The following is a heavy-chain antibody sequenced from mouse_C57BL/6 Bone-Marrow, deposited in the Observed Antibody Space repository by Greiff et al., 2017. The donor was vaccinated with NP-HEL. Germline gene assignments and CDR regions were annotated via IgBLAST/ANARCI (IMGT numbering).Heavy chain of an antibody. CDR1: GFNIKDDY. CDR2: IDPENGDT. V-gene: IGHV14-4*01. Sequence: VQLQQSGAELVRPGASVKLSCTASGFNIKDDYMHWVKQRPEQGLEWIGWIDPENGDTEYASKFQGKATITADTSSNTAYLQLSSLTSEDTAVYYCTTGYDYCDYWGQGTTLTVSS. D-gene: IGHD2-3*01. J-gene: IGHJ2*01. CDR3: TTGYDYCDY.